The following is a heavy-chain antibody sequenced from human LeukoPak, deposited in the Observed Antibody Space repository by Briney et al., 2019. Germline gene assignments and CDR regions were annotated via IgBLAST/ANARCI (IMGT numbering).Heavy chain of an antibody. CDR3: AKDPTLYRVADDCVTTVLSD. CDR2: IRYNGGNT. V-gene: IGHV3-30*02. D-gene: IGHD3-22*01. CDR1: GFTFSSYG. J-gene: IGHJ4*01. Sequence: PGGSLRLSCAASGFTFSSYGMHWVRQAPGKGLEWAAFIRYNGGNTYYADSVKGRFTISRDNSKSTLYLQMNSLRAEDTAVYYCAKDPTLYRVADDCVTTVLSDWGQGTLVTVSS.